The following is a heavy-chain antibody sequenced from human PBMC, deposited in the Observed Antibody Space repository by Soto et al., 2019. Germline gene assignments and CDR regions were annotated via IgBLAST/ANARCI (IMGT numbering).Heavy chain of an antibody. Sequence: EVQLVESGGGLMQPGGSLRLSCAASGFTVSSNFMTWVRQAPGKGLEWVSSSYSGGNSYYADSVKGRFTISRDDFKNTLYLQMNSLRDEDTAVYFCARGYGAGSYFSDYWGQGTLVTVSS. CDR2: SYSGGNS. J-gene: IGHJ4*02. D-gene: IGHD3-10*01. CDR1: GFTVSSNF. V-gene: IGHV3-53*01. CDR3: ARGYGAGSYFSDY.